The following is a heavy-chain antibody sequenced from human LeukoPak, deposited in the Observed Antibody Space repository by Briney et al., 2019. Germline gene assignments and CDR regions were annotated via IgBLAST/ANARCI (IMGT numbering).Heavy chain of an antibody. Sequence: PGGSLRLSCAASGFTFSSYSMNWVRQAPGKGLEWVSSISSSSSYIYYADSVKGRFTISRDNAKNSLYLQMNSLRAEDTAVYYCARDLITPLREQWLALAFDIWGQGTMVTVSS. CDR2: ISSSSSYI. CDR3: ARDLITPLREQWLALAFDI. CDR1: GFTFSSYS. V-gene: IGHV3-21*01. D-gene: IGHD6-19*01. J-gene: IGHJ3*02.